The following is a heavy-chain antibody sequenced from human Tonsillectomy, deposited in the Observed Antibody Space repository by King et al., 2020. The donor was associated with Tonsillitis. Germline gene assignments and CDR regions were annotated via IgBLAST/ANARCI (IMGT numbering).Heavy chain of an antibody. V-gene: IGHV2-70*11. J-gene: IGHJ4*02. D-gene: IGHD6-19*01. CDR1: GFSLSTSGMC. Sequence: TLKESGPALVKPTQTLTLTCTFSGFSLSTSGMCVSWIRQPPGKALEWLARIDWDDDKYYSTSLKTRLTISKDTSKNQVVLTMTNMDPVDTATYYCARFRYSSGWYQGDYWGQGTLGTVSS. CDR2: IDWDDDK. CDR3: ARFRYSSGWYQGDY.